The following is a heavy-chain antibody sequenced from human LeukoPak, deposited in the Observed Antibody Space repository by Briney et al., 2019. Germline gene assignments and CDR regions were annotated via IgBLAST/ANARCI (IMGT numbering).Heavy chain of an antibody. D-gene: IGHD5/OR15-5a*01. J-gene: IGHJ6*03. CDR2: INPNSGGT. Sequence: ASVTVSCKASGYTFTGYYMHWVRQAPGQGLEWMGWINPNSGGTNYAQKFQGRVTMTRDTSISTAYMELSRLRSDDTAVYYCARVLGSPYGLRPYYYYYMDVWGKGTTVTVSS. V-gene: IGHV1-2*02. CDR1: GYTFTGYY. CDR3: ARVLGSPYGLRPYYYYYMDV.